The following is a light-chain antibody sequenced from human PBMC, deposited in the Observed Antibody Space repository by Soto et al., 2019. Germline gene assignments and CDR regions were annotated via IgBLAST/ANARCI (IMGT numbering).Light chain of an antibody. V-gene: IGLV3-21*04. J-gene: IGLJ2*01. CDR1: NIGSKS. CDR3: QVWDISSNHVV. CDR2: YDS. Sequence: SYELTQPPSLSVAPGKTASITCGGNNIGSKSVHWYQQKAGQAPILAMYYDSDRPSGIPERFSGSNSGNTATLTISTVEAGDEADDYCQVWDISSNHVVFGGGTKVTVL.